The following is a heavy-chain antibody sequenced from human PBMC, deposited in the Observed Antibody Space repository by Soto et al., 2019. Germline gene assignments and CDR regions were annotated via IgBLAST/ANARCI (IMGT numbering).Heavy chain of an antibody. CDR3: AKDRMSYNSVWDSFDI. J-gene: IGHJ3*02. V-gene: IGHV3-23*01. D-gene: IGHD1-26*01. CDR2: TGGLETDT. CDR1: GFTFSTYA. Sequence: EVQLLESGGGLVQPGESLRLSCAASGFTFSTYAMSWVRQAPGKGLEWVAGTGGLETDTYYADSVRGRFTISRDNSRSTLVLQMTSLRADDTAIYYCAKDRMSYNSVWDSFDIWGQGTVVIVSS.